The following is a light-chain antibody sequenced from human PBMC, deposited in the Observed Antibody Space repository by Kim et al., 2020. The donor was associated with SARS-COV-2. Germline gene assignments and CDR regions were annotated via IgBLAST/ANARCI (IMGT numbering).Light chain of an antibody. CDR3: QQYDNLPYT. V-gene: IGKV1-33*01. CDR1: QDIRTY. J-gene: IGKJ2*01. Sequence: STTGGDRVTITCQASQDIRTYLNWYQQKPGKAPKLLIYDASNLETGVPSRFSGSGSGTDFTFTINSLQPEDIATYYCQQYDNLPYTFGQGTKLEI. CDR2: DAS.